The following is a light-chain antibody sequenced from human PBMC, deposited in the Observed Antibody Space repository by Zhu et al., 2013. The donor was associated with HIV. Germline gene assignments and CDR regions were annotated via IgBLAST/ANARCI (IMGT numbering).Light chain of an antibody. CDR1: QTVSSSY. V-gene: IGKV3-20*01. CDR3: QHVNNNAA. Sequence: EIVLTQSPGTLSLSPGETATLYCRASQTVSSSYLAWYQQKPGQAPRLLIYGASNRAIGIPTRFSGSGSGAEFTLTISSLQPEDFASYYCQHVNNNAAFGPGTKV. CDR2: GAS. J-gene: IGKJ3*01.